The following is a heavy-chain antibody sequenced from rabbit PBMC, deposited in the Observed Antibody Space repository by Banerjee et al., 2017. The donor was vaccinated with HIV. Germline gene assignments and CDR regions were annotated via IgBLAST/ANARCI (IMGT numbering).Heavy chain of an antibody. CDR3: VRGDDDYGDLNFNL. D-gene: IGHD2-1*01. J-gene: IGHJ4*01. CDR2: IYAGKGST. CDR1: GFDFSSYY. V-gene: IGHV1S7*01. Sequence: QSLEESGGGLVQPEGSLTLTCKASGFDFSSYYMSWVRQAPGKGLEWIGIIYAGKGSTDYASWVNGRFTISSHNAQNTLYLQLNSLTAADTATYFCVRGDDDYGDLNFNLWGPGTLVTVS.